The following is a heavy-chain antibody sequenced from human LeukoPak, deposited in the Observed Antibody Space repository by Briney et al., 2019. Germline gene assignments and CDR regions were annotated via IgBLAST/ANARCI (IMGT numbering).Heavy chain of an antibody. J-gene: IGHJ4*02. CDR3: ARDESEPYYYDSSGYSNY. D-gene: IGHD3-22*01. Sequence: GGSLRLSCAASGFTFSSYWMSWVRQAPGKGLGWVANIKQDGSGKYYVDSVKGRFTISRDNAKNSLYLQMNSLRAEDTAVYYCARDESEPYYYDSSGYSNYWGQGTLVTVPS. V-gene: IGHV3-7*01. CDR2: IKQDGSGK. CDR1: GFTFSSYW.